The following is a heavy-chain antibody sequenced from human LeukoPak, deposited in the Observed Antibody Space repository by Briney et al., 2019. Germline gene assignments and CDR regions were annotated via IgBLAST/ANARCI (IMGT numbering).Heavy chain of an antibody. CDR2: IYTSGST. CDR3: ARDWYSSSWYAFDI. D-gene: IGHD6-13*01. CDR1: GGSISSYY. J-gene: IGHJ3*02. Sequence: SETLSLTCTVSGGSISSYYWSWIRQPAGKGLEWIGRIYTSGSTNYNPSLKSRVTMSVDTSKNQFSLKLSSVTAADTAVYYCARDWYSSSWYAFDIWGQGTMVTVSS. V-gene: IGHV4-4*07.